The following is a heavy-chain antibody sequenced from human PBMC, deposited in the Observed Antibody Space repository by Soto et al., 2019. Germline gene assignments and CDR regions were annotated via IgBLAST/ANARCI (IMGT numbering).Heavy chain of an antibody. V-gene: IGHV3-64D*06. Sequence: VQLVESGGTLVQPGGSLRLSCSASGFTFNSYAMHWVRQAPGKGLEFVSAISSYGADRYYADSVKGRFAISRDNSKNTLYLQRSSLRAEDTALYYCVKEGYMRSDWYGQFDYWGQGALVTVSS. CDR3: VKEGYMRSDWYGQFDY. CDR1: GFTFNSYA. D-gene: IGHD6-19*01. J-gene: IGHJ4*02. CDR2: ISSYGADR.